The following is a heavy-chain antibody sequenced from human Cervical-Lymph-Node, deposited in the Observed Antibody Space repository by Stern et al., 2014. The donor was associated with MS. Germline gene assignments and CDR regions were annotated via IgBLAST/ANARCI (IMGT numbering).Heavy chain of an antibody. Sequence: QMQLVQSGAEVKKPGASVKVSCKASGYSFDNYDITWVRQAPGQGPEWMGWISGYSGNPNHAQKLHNRLTMTRDTSTSTAYMELRNLRSDDTAVYYCARGRRGSERYLQFGFDYWGQGTLVTVSS. CDR1: GYSFDNYD. J-gene: IGHJ4*02. CDR2: ISGYSGNP. D-gene: IGHD5-24*01. CDR3: ARGRRGSERYLQFGFDY. V-gene: IGHV1-18*01.